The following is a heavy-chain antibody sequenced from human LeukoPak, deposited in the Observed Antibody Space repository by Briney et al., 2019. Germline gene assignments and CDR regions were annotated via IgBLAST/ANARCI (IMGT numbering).Heavy chain of an antibody. CDR1: GFTFSDYY. CDR2: ISSSSSYT. V-gene: IGHV3-11*06. J-gene: IGHJ4*02. CDR3: ARDSYSSSWYSSAYYFDY. Sequence: PGGSLRLSCAASGFTFSDYYMSWIRQAPGKGLEWVSYISSSSSYTNYADSVKGRFTISRDNAKNSLYLQMNSLRAEDTAVYYCARDSYSSSWYSSAYYFDYWAREPWSPSPQ. D-gene: IGHD6-13*01.